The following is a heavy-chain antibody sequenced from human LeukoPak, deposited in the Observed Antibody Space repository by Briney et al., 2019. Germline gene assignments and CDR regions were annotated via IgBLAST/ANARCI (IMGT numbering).Heavy chain of an antibody. D-gene: IGHD6-6*01. CDR1: RVSFSGYY. CDR3: AAGEEEYSSSSTRLGFDY. V-gene: IGHV4-34*01. Sequence: SETLSLTCAVYRVSFSGYYWSWIRQPPGKGLEWTGEINHSGSTNYNPSLKSRVTISVDTSKNQFSLKLSSVTAADTAVYYCAAGEEEYSSSSTRLGFDYWGQGTLATVSS. CDR2: INHSGST. J-gene: IGHJ4*02.